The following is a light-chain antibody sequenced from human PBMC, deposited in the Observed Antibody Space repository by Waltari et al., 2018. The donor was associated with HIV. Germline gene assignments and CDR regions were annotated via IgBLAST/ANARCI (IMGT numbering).Light chain of an antibody. CDR2: GAS. Sequence: EIVMTQSPATLSVSPGERATLSCRASQSVSSSLAWYQQKPGQAPRLLIYGASTRASGIPARFSGSWSGTEFTLIISSLQSEDFALYYCQQYNNWPPKTFGQGTKVEIK. CDR3: QQYNNWPPKT. CDR1: QSVSSS. V-gene: IGKV3-15*01. J-gene: IGKJ1*01.